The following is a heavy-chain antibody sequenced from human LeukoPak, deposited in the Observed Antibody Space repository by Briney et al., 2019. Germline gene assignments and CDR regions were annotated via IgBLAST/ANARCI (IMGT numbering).Heavy chain of an antibody. D-gene: IGHD2-2*03. J-gene: IGHJ5*02. CDR3: AKHCSGYCNTASERRFDP. CDR2: IGSNSVPT. CDR1: GFTFSSYS. V-gene: IGHV3-23*01. Sequence: GGSLRLSCAASGFTFSSYSMNWVRQAPGKGLEWVSGIGSNSVPTVYADSVKGRFTISRDNSKSMLYLQMDSLRVEDTAVYYCAKHCSGYCNTASERRFDPWGQGTLVTVSS.